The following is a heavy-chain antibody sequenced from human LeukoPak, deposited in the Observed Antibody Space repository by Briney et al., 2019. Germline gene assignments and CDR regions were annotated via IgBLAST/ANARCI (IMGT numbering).Heavy chain of an antibody. CDR3: AREKSGYPTLGSYYYGMDV. CDR1: GFTFSDYY. CDR2: ISSSGSTT. V-gene: IGHV3-11*01. Sequence: PGGSLRLSCAASGFTFSDYYMSWIRQAPGKGLEWVSYISSSGSTTYYADSVKGRFTISRDNAKNSLYLQMNSLRAEDTAVYYCAREKSGYPTLGSYYYGMDVWGKGATVTVSS. J-gene: IGHJ6*04. D-gene: IGHD5-12*01.